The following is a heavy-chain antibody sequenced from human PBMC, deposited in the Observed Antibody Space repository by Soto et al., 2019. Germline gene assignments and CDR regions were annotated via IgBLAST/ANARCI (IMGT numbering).Heavy chain of an antibody. D-gene: IGHD3-3*01. V-gene: IGHV3-23*01. CDR2: ISDGGRST. J-gene: IGHJ4*02. CDR3: ERTFDFWERDAPLDY. Sequence: GSLRLYGGDSGCRFSNYAMGWVRQAPGKGLEWVSFISDGGRSTYYSDSVKGRFTVSRDNSKNTVYLQLHGLRVEDTAVYFCERTFDFWERDAPLDYWGQGTLVIVSS. CDR1: GCRFSNYA.